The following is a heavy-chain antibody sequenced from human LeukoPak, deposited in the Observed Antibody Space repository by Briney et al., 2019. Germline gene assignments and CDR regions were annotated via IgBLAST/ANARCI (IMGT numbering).Heavy chain of an antibody. D-gene: IGHD3-22*01. V-gene: IGHV3-33*08. Sequence: GGSLRLSCAASGFTFNTYAMHWVRQAPGKGLEWVAAIWHDGSRKYYAESVKGRFTISRDNARNTVYVQMDSLRAEDTAVYYCARDEGDSSGYYPGLWGQGTLVTVSS. CDR3: ARDEGDSSGYYPGL. J-gene: IGHJ1*01. CDR1: GFTFNTYA. CDR2: IWHDGSRK.